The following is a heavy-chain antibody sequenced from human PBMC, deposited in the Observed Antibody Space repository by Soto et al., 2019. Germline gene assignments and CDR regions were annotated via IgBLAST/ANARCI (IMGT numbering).Heavy chain of an antibody. CDR2: IDPSDSYT. J-gene: IGHJ4*02. CDR3: ERHEEEGPLDY. CDR1: GYSFTSYW. V-gene: IGHV5-10-1*01. Sequence: GESLKISCQGSGYSFTSYWITRVRQMPGKGLEWMGRIDPSDSYTNYSPSFQGHVTISVDESTSTAHLQWSSLKASDIATYYCERHEEEGPLDYCGQGTPVTVYS.